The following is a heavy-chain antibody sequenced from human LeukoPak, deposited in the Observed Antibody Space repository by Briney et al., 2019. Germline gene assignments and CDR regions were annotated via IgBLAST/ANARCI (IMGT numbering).Heavy chain of an antibody. Sequence: GGSLRLSCAASGFTFSRYAMSWVRQAPGKGLEWVSAISGSGASTYYADSVKGRFTISRDNSKNTLHLQMNSLRAEDTAVYYCAKDQGVAAAGFFDYWGQGTLVTVSS. CDR1: GFTFSRYA. V-gene: IGHV3-23*01. D-gene: IGHD6-13*01. CDR2: ISGSGAST. CDR3: AKDQGVAAAGFFDY. J-gene: IGHJ4*02.